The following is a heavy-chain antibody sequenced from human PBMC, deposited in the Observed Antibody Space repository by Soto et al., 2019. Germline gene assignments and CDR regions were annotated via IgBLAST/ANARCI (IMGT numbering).Heavy chain of an antibody. CDR3: ARDGEYYYGSGTEGAWFDP. D-gene: IGHD3-10*01. V-gene: IGHV1-18*01. J-gene: IGHJ5*02. CDR2: ISAYNGNT. Sequence: QVQLVQSGAEVKKAGASVKVSCKASGYTFTSYGISWVRQAPGQGLEWMGWISAYNGNTNYAQKLHGRVTMTTDTSTSTAYMELRSLRSDDTAVYYCARDGEYYYGSGTEGAWFDPWGQGTLVTVSS. CDR1: GYTFTSYG.